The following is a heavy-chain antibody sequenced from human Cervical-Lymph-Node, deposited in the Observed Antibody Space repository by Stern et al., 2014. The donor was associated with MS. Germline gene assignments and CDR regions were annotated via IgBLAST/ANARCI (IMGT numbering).Heavy chain of an antibody. D-gene: IGHD6-19*01. CDR3: ARGRYVQWLVTYYGMDV. J-gene: IGHJ6*02. CDR2: MNPNSGNT. V-gene: IGHV1-8*01. Sequence: QVQLGQSGAEVKKPGASVKVSCKASGYTFTSYDINWVRQATGQGLEWMGWMNPNSGNTGYAQKFQGRVTMTRNTSISTAYMELSSLRSEDTAVYYCARGRYVQWLVTYYGMDVWGQGTTVTVSS. CDR1: GYTFTSYD.